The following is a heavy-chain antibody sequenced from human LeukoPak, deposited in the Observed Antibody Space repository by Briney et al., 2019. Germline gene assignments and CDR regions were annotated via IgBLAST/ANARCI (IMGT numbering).Heavy chain of an antibody. V-gene: IGHV4-4*02. J-gene: IGHJ4*02. CDR1: CGSLISSNW. Sequence: YPSGTLSLTCAVSCGSLISSNWWGWVGQFPDKGLEWIGEMHHSGTSNYHPSLKSRVMISVDKSKNQFSLRLSSATAADTAIYYCARGQNYYDSSGYQTFDYWGQGTLVTVSS. CDR2: MHHSGTS. CDR3: ARGQNYYDSSGYQTFDY. D-gene: IGHD3-22*01.